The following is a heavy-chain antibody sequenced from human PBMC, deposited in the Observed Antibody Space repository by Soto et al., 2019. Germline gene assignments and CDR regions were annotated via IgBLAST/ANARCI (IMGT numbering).Heavy chain of an antibody. J-gene: IGHJ5*02. CDR2: IYYSGST. CDR3: ARQFLGYCSGGSCDENWFDP. D-gene: IGHD2-15*01. CDR1: GGSISSSSYY. V-gene: IGHV4-39*01. Sequence: QLQLQESGPGLVKPSETLSLTCTVSGGSISSSSYYWGWIRQPPGKGLEWIGSIYYSGSTYYNPSLKSRVTISVDTSKNQFSLKLSSVTAAETAVYYCARQFLGYCSGGSCDENWFDPWGQGTLVTVSS.